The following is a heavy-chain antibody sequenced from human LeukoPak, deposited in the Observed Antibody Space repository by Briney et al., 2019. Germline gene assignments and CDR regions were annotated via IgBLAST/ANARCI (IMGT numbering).Heavy chain of an antibody. Sequence: GGSLRLSCAASGFTFSSYPMHWVRQAPGKGLQYVSVISDNGLSTSYADSVKGRFTISRDNSKNTVYLQMSSLRAEDTAVYYCVGDGRDGYSIYFHHWGQGTLVTVSS. V-gene: IGHV3-64D*06. D-gene: IGHD5-24*01. J-gene: IGHJ1*01. CDR2: ISDNGLST. CDR1: GFTFSSYP. CDR3: VGDGRDGYSIYFHH.